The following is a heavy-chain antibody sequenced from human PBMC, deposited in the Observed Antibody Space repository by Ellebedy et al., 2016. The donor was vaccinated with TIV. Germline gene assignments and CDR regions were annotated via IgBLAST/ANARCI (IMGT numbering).Heavy chain of an antibody. CDR1: GGSFSGYY. V-gene: IGHV4-34*01. Sequence: SETLSLTXAVYGGSFSGYYWSWIRQPPGKGLEWIGEINHSGSTNYNPSLKSRVTISVDTSKNQFSLKLSSVTAADTAVYYCARGHPVGYCSSTSCYNYMDVWGKGTTVTVSS. CDR3: ARGHPVGYCSSTSCYNYMDV. CDR2: INHSGST. D-gene: IGHD2-2*02. J-gene: IGHJ6*03.